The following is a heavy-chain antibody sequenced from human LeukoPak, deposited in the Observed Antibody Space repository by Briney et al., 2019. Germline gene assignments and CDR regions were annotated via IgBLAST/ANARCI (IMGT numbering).Heavy chain of an antibody. CDR1: GDSINNYF. D-gene: IGHD3-3*01. J-gene: IGHJ6*03. V-gene: IGHV4-4*07. Sequence: SETLSLTCTVSGDSINNYFWSWVRQPAGKGLEWIGRIFVSGSTTYHPALKSRVTMSADTSKNQFSLKLSSVTAADTAVYYCARVFRWDFWSGYYTGYYMDVWGKGTTVTVSS. CDR2: IFVSGST. CDR3: ARVFRWDFWSGYYTGYYMDV.